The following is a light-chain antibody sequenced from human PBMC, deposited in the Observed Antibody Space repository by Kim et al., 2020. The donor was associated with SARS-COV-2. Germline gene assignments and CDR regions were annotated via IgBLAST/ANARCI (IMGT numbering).Light chain of an antibody. CDR2: EDN. V-gene: IGLV6-57*03. CDR1: SGSIASNY. J-gene: IGLJ3*02. CDR3: QSYDSSNHWV. Sequence: NFMLTQPHSVSESPGKTVTISCTRSSGSIASNYVQWYQQRPGSAPTTVIYEDNQRPSGVPDRFSGSIDSSSNSASLTISGLKTGDEADYYCQSYDSSNHWVFGGGTQLTVL.